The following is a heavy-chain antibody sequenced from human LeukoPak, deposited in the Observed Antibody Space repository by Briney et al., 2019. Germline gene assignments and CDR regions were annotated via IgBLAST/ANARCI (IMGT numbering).Heavy chain of an antibody. J-gene: IGHJ5*02. D-gene: IGHD3-22*01. CDR1: GYSISSGYY. CDR2: IYHSGTT. CDR3: ARGVTMIGRLRFDP. V-gene: IGHV4-38-2*02. Sequence: SETLSLTCTVSGYSISSGYYWGWIRQPPGKGLEGIGNIYHSGTTYYNPSLKSRVTISADTSKNQFSLKLSSVTAADTAVYYCARGVTMIGRLRFDPWGQGTLVTVSS.